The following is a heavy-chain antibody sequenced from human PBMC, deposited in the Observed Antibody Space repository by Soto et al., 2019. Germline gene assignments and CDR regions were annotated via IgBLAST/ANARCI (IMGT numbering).Heavy chain of an antibody. CDR1: GFTFSTYV. J-gene: IGHJ4*02. CDR2: ISSNTAIT. D-gene: IGHD2-15*01. V-gene: IGHV3-23*01. Sequence: GGSLRLSCAPSGFTFSTYVMSWVRQAPGKGLEWVSAISSNTAITYYPDSMRGRFTFSRVNSENTIFLQMNSLRVEDSAVYFCAKASGGGWPYYFDSWGQGTLVTVSS. CDR3: AKASGGGWPYYFDS.